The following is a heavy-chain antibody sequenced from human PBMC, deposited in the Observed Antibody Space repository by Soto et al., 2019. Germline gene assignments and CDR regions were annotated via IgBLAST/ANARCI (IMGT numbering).Heavy chain of an antibody. D-gene: IGHD6-19*01. V-gene: IGHV3-21*01. J-gene: IGHJ4*02. Sequence: PGGSLRLSCAASGFTFSSYSMNWVRQAPGKGLEWVSSISSSSSYIYYADSVKGRFTISRDNAKNSLYLQMNSLRAEDTAVYYCVRVGQQWLSGWVDYWGQGTLVTVSS. CDR2: ISSSSSYI. CDR1: GFTFSSYS. CDR3: VRVGQQWLSGWVDY.